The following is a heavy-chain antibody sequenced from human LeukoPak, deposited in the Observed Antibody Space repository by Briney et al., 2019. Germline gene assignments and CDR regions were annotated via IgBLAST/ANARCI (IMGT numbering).Heavy chain of an antibody. Sequence: ASVKVSCKASGYTFNRYGISWVRQAPGQGLEWMGWISAKNGNTIYAQKVQGRVTMTTDTSTSTAYMELWSLRSDDTGIYYCARDTEWEKNPDYFDCWGQGTLVTVSS. V-gene: IGHV1-18*01. D-gene: IGHD1-26*01. CDR1: GYTFNRYG. CDR2: ISAKNGNT. CDR3: ARDTEWEKNPDYFDC. J-gene: IGHJ4*02.